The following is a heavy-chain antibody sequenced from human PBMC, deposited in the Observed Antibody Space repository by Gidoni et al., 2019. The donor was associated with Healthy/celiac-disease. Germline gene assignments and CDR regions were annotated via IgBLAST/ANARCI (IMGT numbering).Heavy chain of an antibody. CDR3: ARSARSSTSWYYFDY. J-gene: IGHJ4*02. D-gene: IGHD2-2*01. CDR2: ISSSSSTI. Sequence: EVQLVESGGGLVQPGRSLRLSCPASGFTFRSYSMKWVRQAPGKGLEWVSYISSSSSTIYYADSVKGRFTISRDNAKNSLYLQMNSLRDEDTAVYYCARSARSSTSWYYFDYWGQGTLVTVSS. CDR1: GFTFRSYS. V-gene: IGHV3-48*02.